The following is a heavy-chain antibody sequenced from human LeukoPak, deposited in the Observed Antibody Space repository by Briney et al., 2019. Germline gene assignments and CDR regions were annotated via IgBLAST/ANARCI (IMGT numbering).Heavy chain of an antibody. CDR1: GGSISIYY. Sequence: SETLSLTCTVSGGSISIYYWSWIRQPPGKGLEWIGYIYYSGSTNYNPSLKSRVTISVDTSKNQFSLKLSSVTAADTAVYYCAVSSYDFWSGTDNWFDPWGQGTLVTVSS. CDR2: IYYSGST. D-gene: IGHD3-3*01. V-gene: IGHV4-59*01. J-gene: IGHJ5*02. CDR3: AVSSYDFWSGTDNWFDP.